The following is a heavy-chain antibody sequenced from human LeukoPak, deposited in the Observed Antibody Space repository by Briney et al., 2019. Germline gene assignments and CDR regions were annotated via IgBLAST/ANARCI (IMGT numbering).Heavy chain of an antibody. CDR2: ISYSGYT. Sequence: SETLSLTCTVAGGSISNGNYYWGWIRQPPGKGLEWIGSISYSGYTYYNPSLKSRVTISVDTSKNQFFLKLTSVTAADTAVYYCARAVDYDSSGFYQFDYWGQGTLVTVSS. CDR1: GGSISNGNYY. D-gene: IGHD3-22*01. J-gene: IGHJ4*02. V-gene: IGHV4-39*07. CDR3: ARAVDYDSSGFYQFDY.